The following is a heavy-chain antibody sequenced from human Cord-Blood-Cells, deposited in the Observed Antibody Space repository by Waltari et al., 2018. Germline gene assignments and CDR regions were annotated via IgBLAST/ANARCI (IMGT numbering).Heavy chain of an antibody. V-gene: IGHV4-34*01. CDR1: GGSFSGYY. CDR2: INHSGST. CDR3: ARGKTSSSWFDY. J-gene: IGHJ4*02. D-gene: IGHD6-13*01. Sequence: QVQLQQWGAGLLKPSETLSLTCAVYGGSFSGYYLSCVRQPPGKGLEWIGEINHSGSTNYNPSLKSRVTISVDTSKNQFSLKLSSVTAADTAVYYCARGKTSSSWFDYWGQGTLVTVSS.